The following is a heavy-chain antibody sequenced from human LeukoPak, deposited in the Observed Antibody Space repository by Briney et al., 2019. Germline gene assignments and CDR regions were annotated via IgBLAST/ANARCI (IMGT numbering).Heavy chain of an antibody. J-gene: IGHJ4*02. CDR2: INPSGGST. Sequence: ASVKVSCKASGYTFTSYYMHWVRQAPGQGLEWMGIINPSGGSTSYAQKFQGRVTMTGDMSTSTVYMELSSLRSEDTAVYYCARGNNTTTVTLRFWGQGTLVTVSS. V-gene: IGHV1-46*01. D-gene: IGHD4-17*01. CDR3: ARGNNTTTVTLRF. CDR1: GYTFTSYY.